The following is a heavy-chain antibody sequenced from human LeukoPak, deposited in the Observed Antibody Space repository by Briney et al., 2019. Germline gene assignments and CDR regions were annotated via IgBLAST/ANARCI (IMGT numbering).Heavy chain of an antibody. D-gene: IGHD6-6*01. Sequence: GGSLRLSCAASGFTFSDYYMSWIRQAPGKGLEWVSAISGSGGSTYYADSVKGRFTISRDNSKNTLYLQMNSLRAEDTAVYYCARIGYSSSSLDYWGLGTLVTVSS. V-gene: IGHV3-23*01. CDR2: ISGSGGST. CDR1: GFTFSDYY. CDR3: ARIGYSSSSLDY. J-gene: IGHJ4*02.